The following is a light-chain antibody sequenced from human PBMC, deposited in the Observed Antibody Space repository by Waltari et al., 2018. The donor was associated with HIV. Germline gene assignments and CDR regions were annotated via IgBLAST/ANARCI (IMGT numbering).Light chain of an antibody. CDR2: GAS. Sequence: EIVMTQSPATLSVSPGERATLSCRASQSVSSNLAWYQQNPGQAPRLVIYGASTRATGIPARFSGSGSGTEFTLTISSLQSEDFAVYYCQQYNNWPWYTFGQGTKLEIK. CDR1: QSVSSN. J-gene: IGKJ2*01. V-gene: IGKV3-15*01. CDR3: QQYNNWPWYT.